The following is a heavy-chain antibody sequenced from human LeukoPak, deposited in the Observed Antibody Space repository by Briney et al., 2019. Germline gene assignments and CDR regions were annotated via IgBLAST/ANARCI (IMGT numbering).Heavy chain of an antibody. V-gene: IGHV4-59*01. D-gene: IGHD2-15*01. CDR3: ARVGSDCSGGSCYSGYYYYYYMDV. CDR1: GGSISSYY. Sequence: PSETLSLTCTVSGGSISSYYWSWIRQPPGKGLEWIGYIYYSGRTNYNPSLKSRVTISVDPSKNQFSLKLSSVTAADTAVYYCARVGSDCSGGSCYSGYYYYYYMDVWGKGTTVTVSS. CDR2: IYYSGRT. J-gene: IGHJ6*03.